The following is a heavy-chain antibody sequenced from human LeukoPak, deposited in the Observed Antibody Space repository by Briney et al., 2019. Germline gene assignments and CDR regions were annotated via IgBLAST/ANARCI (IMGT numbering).Heavy chain of an antibody. CDR1: GGTFSSYA. Sequence: GASVKVSCKASGGTFSSYAISWVRQAPGQGLEWMGGIIPIFGTANYAQKFQGRVTITTDESTSTAYMELSSLRSEDTAVYYCARDLAGPSRLWGQGTLVTVSS. J-gene: IGHJ4*02. CDR2: IIPIFGTA. V-gene: IGHV1-69*05. CDR3: ARDLAGPSRL.